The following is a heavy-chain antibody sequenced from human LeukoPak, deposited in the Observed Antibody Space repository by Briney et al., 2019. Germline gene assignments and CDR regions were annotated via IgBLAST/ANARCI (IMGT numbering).Heavy chain of an antibody. V-gene: IGHV1-69*04. D-gene: IGHD6-19*01. J-gene: IGHJ4*02. CDR3: ARVAVAGYYLDY. CDR1: GGTFSSYA. CDR2: IIPILGIA. Sequence: SVKVSCKASGGTFSSYAISWVRQAPGQGLEWMGRIIPILGIANYAQKFQGRVTITADKSTSTAYMELSSLRSEDTAVYYCARVAVAGYYLDYWGQGTLVTVSS.